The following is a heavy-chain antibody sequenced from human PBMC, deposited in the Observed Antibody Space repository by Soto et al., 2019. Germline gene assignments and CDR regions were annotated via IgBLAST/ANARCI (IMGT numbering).Heavy chain of an antibody. Sequence: PSETLSLTCTVSGGSISRYYWSWIRQPPGKGLEWIGYMYNTGSTVYNPSFKSRVTISVDTSKNQFSLKLNSVTAADTVVYYCARGDSSSYYYYYGMDVWGQGTTVTVSS. CDR1: GGSISRYY. CDR3: ARGDSSSYYYYYGMDV. V-gene: IGHV4-59*01. J-gene: IGHJ6*02. CDR2: MYNTGST. D-gene: IGHD6-13*01.